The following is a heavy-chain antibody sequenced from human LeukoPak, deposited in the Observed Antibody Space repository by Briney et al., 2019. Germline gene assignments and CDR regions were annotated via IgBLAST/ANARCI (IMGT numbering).Heavy chain of an antibody. CDR1: GFTFSNYW. CDR2: INQGGTVI. CDR3: ARVLESATTVSEY. V-gene: IGHV3-7*04. Sequence: GGCLRLSCAASGFTFSNYWMTWVSQPPGKGLEWVANINQGGTVINYVDSVKGRFVISRDNAENSLYLQLNSLRAEDTAVYYCARVLESATTVSEYWGQGTLGTVSA. D-gene: IGHD4-11*01. J-gene: IGHJ4*02.